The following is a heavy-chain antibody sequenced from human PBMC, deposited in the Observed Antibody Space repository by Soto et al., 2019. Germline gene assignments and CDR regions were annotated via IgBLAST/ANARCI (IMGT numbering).Heavy chain of an antibody. V-gene: IGHV4-34*01. Sequence: SETLSLTCAVYGGSFSGYYWNWIRQPPGKGLEWIGEINHSGSTNYNPSLKSRVTISVDTSKNQFSLKLSSVTAADTAVYYCTRAPYYDHFDDWGQGTLVTVSS. J-gene: IGHJ4*02. CDR2: INHSGST. D-gene: IGHD3-22*01. CDR3: TRAPYYDHFDD. CDR1: GGSFSGYY.